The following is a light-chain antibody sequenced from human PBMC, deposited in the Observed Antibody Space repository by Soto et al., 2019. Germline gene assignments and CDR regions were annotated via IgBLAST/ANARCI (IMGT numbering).Light chain of an antibody. J-gene: IGKJ1*01. CDR3: LQDYNFPWA. Sequence: IKMTQSQSSLSASVGDTATISCRASQGIRSDLAWYQQKPGKVPKLLIYGAFKLESGVPSRFSGSGFGTDFTLTISSLQPEDFATYYCLQDYNFPWAFGQGTKVEIK. CDR1: QGIRSD. CDR2: GAF. V-gene: IGKV1-6*01.